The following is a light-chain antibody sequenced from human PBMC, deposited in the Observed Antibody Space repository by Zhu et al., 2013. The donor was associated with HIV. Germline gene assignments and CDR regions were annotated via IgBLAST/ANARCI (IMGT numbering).Light chain of an antibody. CDR1: QTVSYKY. J-gene: IGKJ3*01. CDR2: GTS. CDR3: QQCGSSPLT. V-gene: IGKV3-20*01. Sequence: EFVLVQSPGTLSLSPGERATLSCRASQTVSYKYITWYQQKPGQPPRLLMYGTSNRATGIPDRFSGSGSGTDFSLTISRVEPEDFAVYYCQQCGSSPLTFGPGTKVDIK.